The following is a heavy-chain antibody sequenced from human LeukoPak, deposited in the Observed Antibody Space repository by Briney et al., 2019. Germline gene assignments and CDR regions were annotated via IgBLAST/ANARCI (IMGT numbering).Heavy chain of an antibody. D-gene: IGHD2-15*01. CDR1: GGSFSGSY. Sequence: PSETLSLTCDVYGGSFSGSYWSWIRQPPGKGLEWIGEVNHSGSTNYNPSLKSRVTISVDTSKNQFSLKLSSVTAADTAVYYCARPYNQLGYCSGGSCLYNWFDPWGQGTLVTVSS. V-gene: IGHV4-34*01. CDR3: ARPYNQLGYCSGGSCLYNWFDP. J-gene: IGHJ5*02. CDR2: VNHSGST.